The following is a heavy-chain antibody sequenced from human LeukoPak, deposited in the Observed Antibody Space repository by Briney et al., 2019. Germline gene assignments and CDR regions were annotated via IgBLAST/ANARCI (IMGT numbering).Heavy chain of an antibody. D-gene: IGHD7-27*01. CDR2: IKQDGSET. J-gene: IGHJ4*02. Sequence: GGSLRLSCAASGFTFSASWMTWVRQAPGKGLEWVANIKQDGSETYYVDSVMGRFTISRDNAKNSLYLQMNSLRAEDTAVYYCARSNWGPDYWGQGTLVTVFS. CDR1: GFTFSASW. CDR3: ARSNWGPDY. V-gene: IGHV3-7*01.